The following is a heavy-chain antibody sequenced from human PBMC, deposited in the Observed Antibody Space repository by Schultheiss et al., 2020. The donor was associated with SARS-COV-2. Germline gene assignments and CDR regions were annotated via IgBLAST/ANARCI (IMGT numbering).Heavy chain of an antibody. D-gene: IGHD6-19*01. CDR2: IYYSGST. V-gene: IGHV4-34*09. CDR1: GGSFSGYY. Sequence: SETLSLTCAVYGGSFSGYYWSWIRQPPGKGLEWIGYIYYSGSTYYNPSLKSRVTISVDTSKNQFSLKLSSVTAADTAVYYCARGSIAVAGNYDYWGQGTLVIVSS. CDR3: ARGSIAVAGNYDY. J-gene: IGHJ4*02.